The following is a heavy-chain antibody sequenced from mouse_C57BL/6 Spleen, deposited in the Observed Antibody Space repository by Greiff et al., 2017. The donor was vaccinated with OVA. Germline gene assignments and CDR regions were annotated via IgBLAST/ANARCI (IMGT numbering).Heavy chain of an antibody. J-gene: IGHJ3*01. CDR1: GYTFTSYW. D-gene: IGHD3-2*02. V-gene: IGHV1-50*01. CDR2: IDTSDSYT. Sequence: QVQLQQPGAELVKPGASVKLSCKASGYTFTSYWMQWVTQRPGQGLEWIGEIDTSDSYTNYTQKFKGKATLTVDTSSSTAYMQLSSLTSEDAAVYYGARGDRSGHVRFAYWGQGTLVTVSA. CDR3: ARGDRSGHVRFAY.